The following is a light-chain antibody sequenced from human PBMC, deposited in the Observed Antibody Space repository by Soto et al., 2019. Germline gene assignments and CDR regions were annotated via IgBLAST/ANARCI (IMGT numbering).Light chain of an antibody. V-gene: IGKV1-39*01. Sequence: DIQMTQSPSSLSASVGDRVTITCRASQTINRYLNWYQQRPGKAPKLLTYAASTLQDGVRSRFRSSGSGTDFTLTINSLPPEDIETYYCQQTYTIPRTFGQGTTVEI. CDR3: QQTYTIPRT. J-gene: IGKJ1*01. CDR2: AAS. CDR1: QTINRY.